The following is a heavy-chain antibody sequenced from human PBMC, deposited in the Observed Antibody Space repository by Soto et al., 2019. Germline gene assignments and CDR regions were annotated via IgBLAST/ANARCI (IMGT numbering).Heavy chain of an antibody. CDR3: ARVVGVVIIGAFDI. CDR1: GGTFSSYA. Sequence: SVKVSCKASGGTFSSYAISWVRQAPGQGLEWMGGIIPIFGTANYAQKFQGRVTITADESTSTAYMELSSLRSEDTAVYYCARVVGVVIIGAFDIWGQGTMVTVSS. V-gene: IGHV1-69*13. D-gene: IGHD3-3*01. J-gene: IGHJ3*02. CDR2: IIPIFGTA.